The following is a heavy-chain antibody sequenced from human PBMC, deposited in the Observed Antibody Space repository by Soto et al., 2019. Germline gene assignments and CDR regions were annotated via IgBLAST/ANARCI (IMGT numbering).Heavy chain of an antibody. CDR2: IKQDGSEK. J-gene: IGHJ3*02. V-gene: IGHV3-7*03. D-gene: IGHD1-26*01. CDR1: GFTFGTYW. CDR3: ARGGRRSGSYADAFDI. Sequence: PGGSLRLSCAASGFTFGTYWMSWVRQAPGKGLEWVANIKQDGSEKYYVDSVKGRFTISRDNAKNSLYLQMNSLRAEDTAVYYCARGGRRSGSYADAFDIWGQGTMVTVSS.